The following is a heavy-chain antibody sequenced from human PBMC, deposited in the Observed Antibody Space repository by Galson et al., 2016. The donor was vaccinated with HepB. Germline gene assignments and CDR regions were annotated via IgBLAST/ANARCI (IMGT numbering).Heavy chain of an antibody. CDR3: ARDVGYYYGMDV. J-gene: IGHJ6*04. CDR1: GGSITSYY. Sequence: SETLSLTCTVSGGSITSYYWSWIRQPAGRGLEWIGRISTSGSTDSNPSLKSRVTMSMDTSKNQFSLKLTSVTAADTAVYYCARDVGYYYGMDVWGKGTTVTVSS. V-gene: IGHV4-4*07. CDR2: ISTSGST. D-gene: IGHD1-26*01.